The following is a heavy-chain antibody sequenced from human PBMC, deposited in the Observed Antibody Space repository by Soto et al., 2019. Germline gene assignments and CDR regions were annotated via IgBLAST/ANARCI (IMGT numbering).Heavy chain of an antibody. CDR3: ARGDIVLVPAAIFGHFDY. D-gene: IGHD2-2*01. J-gene: IGHJ4*02. CDR1: GFTFSSYA. Sequence: QVQLVESGGGVVQPGRSLRLSCAASGFTFSSYAMHWVRQAPGKGLEWVAVISYDGSNKYYADSVKGRFTISRDNSKTTLYLQMNSLRAEDTAVYYCARGDIVLVPAAIFGHFDYWGQGTLVTVSS. V-gene: IGHV3-30-3*01. CDR2: ISYDGSNK.